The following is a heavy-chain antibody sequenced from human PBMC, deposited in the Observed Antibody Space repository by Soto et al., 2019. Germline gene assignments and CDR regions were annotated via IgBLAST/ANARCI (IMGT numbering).Heavy chain of an antibody. CDR2: IYLNDDN. CDR3: AHGSGWLSDY. Sequence: QITLKESGPTLLKPTQTLTLTCTFSGFSLSSNAVVVNWIRQPPGKALEWLALIYLNDDNHYSPSLRSRLTSTKDTSQNPVVLTMTNVDPVDTATSYCAHGSGWLSDYWGQGTLVTVSS. V-gene: IGHV2-5*01. CDR1: GFSLSSNAVV. J-gene: IGHJ4*02. D-gene: IGHD6-19*01.